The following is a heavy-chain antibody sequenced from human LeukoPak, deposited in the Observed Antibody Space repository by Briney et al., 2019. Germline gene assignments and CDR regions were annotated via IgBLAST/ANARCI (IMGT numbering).Heavy chain of an antibody. Sequence: GGSLRLSCAASGFTVSSNYMSWVRQAPGKGLEWVSVIYSGGSTYYADSVKGRFTISRDNSKNTLYLQMNSLRAEDTAVYYCAKGHLTPSLYIAVAGPFDYWGQGTLVTVSS. CDR3: AKGHLTPSLYIAVAGPFDY. CDR1: GFTVSSNY. J-gene: IGHJ4*02. V-gene: IGHV3-53*01. CDR2: IYSGGST. D-gene: IGHD6-19*01.